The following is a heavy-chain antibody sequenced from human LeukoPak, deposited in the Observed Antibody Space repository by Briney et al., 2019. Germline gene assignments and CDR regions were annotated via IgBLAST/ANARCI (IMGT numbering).Heavy chain of an antibody. Sequence: GMSLRLSRAASGFPFSSYGMHWARQAPGEGLEWVAAISNDGSNKFYADSVKGRFALSRDNPTSTVILQMKSLRAEDTAVYYCAKDRPPRFDYWGQGTLVTVSS. J-gene: IGHJ4*02. V-gene: IGHV3-30*18. CDR2: ISNDGSNK. D-gene: IGHD6-6*01. CDR3: AKDRPPRFDY. CDR1: GFPFSSYG.